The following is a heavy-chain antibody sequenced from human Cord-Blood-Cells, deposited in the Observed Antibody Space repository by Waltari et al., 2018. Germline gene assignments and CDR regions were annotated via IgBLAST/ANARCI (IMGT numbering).Heavy chain of an antibody. J-gene: IGHJ4*02. Sequence: QVQLQQSGPGLVKHSQTLSLTCAISGDSVSSNSAAWNWIRQSPSRGLEWLGRTYYMSKWYNDYAVSVKSRITINPDTSKNQFSLQLNSVTPEDTAVYYCARVSSQEQQLGGYYYFDYWGQGTLVTVSS. V-gene: IGHV6-1*01. CDR3: ARVSSQEQQLGGYYYFDY. CDR1: GDSVSSNSAA. CDR2: TYYMSKWYN. D-gene: IGHD6-13*01.